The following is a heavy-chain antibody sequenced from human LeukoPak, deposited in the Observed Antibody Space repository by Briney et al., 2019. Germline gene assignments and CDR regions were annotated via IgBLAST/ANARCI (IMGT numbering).Heavy chain of an antibody. CDR1: GFTFSSYW. CDR3: ARLVRCSSTSCRPVGFDY. J-gene: IGHJ4*02. V-gene: IGHV3-7*04. Sequence: GGSLRLSCAASGFTFSSYWMSWVRQAPGKGLEWVANIKQDGSEKYYVDSVKGRFTISRDNAKNSLYLQMNSLGAEDTAVYYCARLVRCSSTSCRPVGFDYWGQGTLVTVSS. D-gene: IGHD2-2*01. CDR2: IKQDGSEK.